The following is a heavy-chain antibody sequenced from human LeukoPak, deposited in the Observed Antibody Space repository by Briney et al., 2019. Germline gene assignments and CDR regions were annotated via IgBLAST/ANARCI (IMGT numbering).Heavy chain of an antibody. CDR1: GGSISNDNW. CDR2: ISHSGST. V-gene: IGHV4-4*02. CDR3: ARYSYGYSYWYFDV. Sequence: TSETLSLTCTVSGGSISNDNWWNWVRQPPGKGLEWIGEISHSGSTNYNPSLKSRVTISVDKSENQFSLKLSSVTAADTAVYYCARYSYGYSYWYFDVWGRGTLVTVSS. D-gene: IGHD5-18*01. J-gene: IGHJ2*01.